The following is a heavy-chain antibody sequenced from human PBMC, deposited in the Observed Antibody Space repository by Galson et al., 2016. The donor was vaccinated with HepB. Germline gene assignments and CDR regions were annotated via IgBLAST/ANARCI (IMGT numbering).Heavy chain of an antibody. CDR2: IFHTGRV. J-gene: IGHJ4*02. D-gene: IGHD1-1*01. Sequence: LSLTCAVSGGSVSSSDWWSWVRQPPGQGLEWIGQIFHTGRVNYTPSLASRVTISVDTSNNHFSLRLSSVTAADTAVYYCARASRTGDRYYFDYWGQGTLVTVSS. V-gene: IGHV4-4*02. CDR1: GGSVSSSDW. CDR3: ARASRTGDRYYFDY.